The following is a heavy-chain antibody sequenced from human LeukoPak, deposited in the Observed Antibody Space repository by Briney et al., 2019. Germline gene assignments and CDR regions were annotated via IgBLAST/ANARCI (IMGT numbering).Heavy chain of an antibody. V-gene: IGHV3-21*01. CDR2: ISSSSSYI. Sequence: PGGSLRLSCAASGFTFSSYSMNWVRQAPGKGLEWVSSISSSSSYIYYADSVKGRFTISRDNSKNTLYLQMNSLRAEDTAVYYCARELVHYDFWSGSTLGAFDIWGQGTMVTVSS. D-gene: IGHD3-3*01. J-gene: IGHJ3*02. CDR1: GFTFSSYS. CDR3: ARELVHYDFWSGSTLGAFDI.